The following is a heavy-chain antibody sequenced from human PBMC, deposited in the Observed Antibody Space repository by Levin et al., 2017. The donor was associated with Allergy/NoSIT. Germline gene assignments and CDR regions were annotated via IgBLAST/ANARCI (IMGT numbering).Heavy chain of an antibody. Sequence: LSLTCAASGFTFSSYSMNWVRQAPGKGLEWVSSISPSSGIIHYADSVKGRFTVSRDNAKNSLYLQMNGLRTEDTAVYYCARDRGFGDYDFYYWGQGTLVTVSS. CDR3: ARDRGFGDYDFYY. CDR2: ISPSSGII. J-gene: IGHJ4*02. V-gene: IGHV3-21*01. CDR1: GFTFSSYS. D-gene: IGHD4-17*01.